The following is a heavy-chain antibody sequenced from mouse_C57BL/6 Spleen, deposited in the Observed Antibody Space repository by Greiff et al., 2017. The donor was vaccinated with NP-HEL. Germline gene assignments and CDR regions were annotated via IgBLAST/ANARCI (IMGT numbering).Heavy chain of an antibody. D-gene: IGHD1-1*01. CDR2: ISSGSSTI. CDR1: GFTFSDYG. Sequence: EVNVVESGGGLVKPGGSLKLSCAASGFTFSDYGMHWVRQAPEKGLEWVAYISSGSSTIYYADTVKGRFTISRDNAKNTLFLQMTSLRSEDTAMYYCARLAYYGSSSYYAMDYWGQGTSVTVSS. V-gene: IGHV5-17*01. J-gene: IGHJ4*01. CDR3: ARLAYYGSSSYYAMDY.